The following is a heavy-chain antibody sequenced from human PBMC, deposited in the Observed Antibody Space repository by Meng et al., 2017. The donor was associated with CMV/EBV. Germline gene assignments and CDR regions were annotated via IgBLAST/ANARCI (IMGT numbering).Heavy chain of an antibody. CDR2: MNPNSGNT. CDR1: GYTFTSYD. J-gene: IGHJ4*02. Sequence: ASVKVSCKASGYTFTSYDINWVRQATGQGLEWMGWMNPNSGNTGYAQKFQGRVTITRNTSISTAYMELSSLRSEDTAVYYCARVKGDSSGWYFVDYWGQGTLVTVSS. D-gene: IGHD6-19*01. CDR3: ARVKGDSSGWYFVDY. V-gene: IGHV1-8*03.